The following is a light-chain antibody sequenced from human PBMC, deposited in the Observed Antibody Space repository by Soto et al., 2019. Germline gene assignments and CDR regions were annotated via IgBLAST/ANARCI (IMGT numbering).Light chain of an antibody. V-gene: IGKV1-39*01. J-gene: IGKJ3*01. CDR3: QQSFSTLT. CDR2: GAS. Sequence: EIQMTQSPSSLSASVGDRVTITCRASQNITSHVNWYQQKPGKVPKLLIYGASNLQSGVPSRFTGSGSVTDFTLTINSLQAEDFATYYCQQSFSTLTFGPGTKVDIK. CDR1: QNITSH.